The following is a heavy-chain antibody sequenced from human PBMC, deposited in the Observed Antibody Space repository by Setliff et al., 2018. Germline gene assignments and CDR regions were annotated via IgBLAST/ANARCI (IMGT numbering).Heavy chain of an antibody. J-gene: IGHJ6*02. CDR3: ARDGVYYAMDV. V-gene: IGHV3-23*01. CDR2: ISGSGDST. Sequence: PGGSLRLSCAASGFTFTHYSMNWVRRTPGKGLEWVSTISGSGDSTYYADSVRGRFTISRDNPKNSLYLQMNSLRAEDTAVYYCARDGVYYAMDVWGQGTSVTVSS. CDR1: GFTFTHYS.